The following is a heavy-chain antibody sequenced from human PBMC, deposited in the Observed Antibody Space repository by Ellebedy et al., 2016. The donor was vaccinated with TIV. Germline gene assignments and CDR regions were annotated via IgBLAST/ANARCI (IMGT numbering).Heavy chain of an antibody. CDR2: IYYSGST. CDR3: VARGKTTNWFDP. V-gene: IGHV4-61*01. D-gene: IGHD6-6*01. CDR1: GGSVSSGSYY. Sequence: MPGGSLRLSCTVSGGSVSSGSYYWSWIRQPPGKGLEWIGYIYYSGSTNYNPSLKSRVTISVDTSKNQFSLKVSSVTAADTAVYYCVARGKTTNWFDPWGQGTLVTVSS. J-gene: IGHJ5*02.